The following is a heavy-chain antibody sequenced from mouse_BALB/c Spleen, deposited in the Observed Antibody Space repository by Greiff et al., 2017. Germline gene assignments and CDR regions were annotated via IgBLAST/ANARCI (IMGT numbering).Heavy chain of an antibody. CDR2: ILPGSGST. CDR1: GYTFSSYW. V-gene: IGHV1-9*01. Sequence: QVQLQQSGAELMKPGASVKISCKATGYTFSSYWIEWVKQRPGHGLEWIGEILPGSGSTNYNEKFKGKATFTAATSSNTAYMQLSSLTSEDSAVYYCASYGNYSYAMDYWGQGTSVTVSA. J-gene: IGHJ4*01. CDR3: ASYGNYSYAMDY. D-gene: IGHD2-1*01.